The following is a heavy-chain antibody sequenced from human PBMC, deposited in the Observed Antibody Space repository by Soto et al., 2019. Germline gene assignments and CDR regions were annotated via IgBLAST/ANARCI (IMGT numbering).Heavy chain of an antibody. CDR1: GYTLTELS. CDR2: FDPEDGET. Sequence: GASVKVSCKVSGYTLTELSMHWVRQAPGKGLEWMGGFDPEDGETIYAQKFQGRVTMTEDTSTDTAYMELSSLRSEDTAVYYCATTIFTEIVVVAATHAFDIWGQGTMVTVPS. CDR3: ATTIFTEIVVVAATHAFDI. D-gene: IGHD2-15*01. V-gene: IGHV1-24*01. J-gene: IGHJ3*02.